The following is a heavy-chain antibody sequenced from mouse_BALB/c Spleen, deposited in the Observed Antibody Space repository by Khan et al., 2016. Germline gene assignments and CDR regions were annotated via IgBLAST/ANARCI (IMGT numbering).Heavy chain of an antibody. CDR3: ADTLLIN. J-gene: IGHJ3*01. CDR1: GQTSANYW. D-gene: IGHD2-4*01. V-gene: IGHV1-87*01. CDR2: IYPGDGDT. Sequence: QVQLKQSGAELARPGASVRLSCKASGQTSANYWMQWVKPRPGQGLEWIGSIYPGDGDTRYCQKLKVQATLTAVKSSSSAYMHLRSVASEDSAGDCCADTLLINWGQGALVTVCA.